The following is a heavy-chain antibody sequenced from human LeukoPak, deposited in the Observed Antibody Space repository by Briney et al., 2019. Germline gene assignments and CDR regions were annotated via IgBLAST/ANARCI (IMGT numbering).Heavy chain of an antibody. CDR2: ISGRGGNT. CDR1: GFTFSSYA. D-gene: IGHD5-24*01. Sequence: GGSLRLSCAASGFTFSSYAMSWVRQAPGKGLEWVSAISGRGGNTYYADSVKGRFTISRVNSKNTLYLQMNSLRAEDTAVYYCAKERRDGYNSCVDYWGQGTLVTVSS. CDR3: AKERRDGYNSCVDY. J-gene: IGHJ4*02. V-gene: IGHV3-23*01.